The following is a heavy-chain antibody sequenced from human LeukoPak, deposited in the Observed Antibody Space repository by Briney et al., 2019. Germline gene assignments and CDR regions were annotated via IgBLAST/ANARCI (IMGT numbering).Heavy chain of an antibody. CDR2: INPNSGGT. CDR3: ARDGYQLRGYNWFDP. D-gene: IGHD2-2*01. V-gene: IGHV1-2*02. CDR1: GYTFTGYY. J-gene: IGHJ5*02. Sequence: ASVKVSCKXSGYTFTGYYMHRVRQAPGQGLEWMGWINPNSGGTNYSQKFQGRVTMTRDTSISTAYMELSRLRSDDTAVYYCARDGYQLRGYNWFDPWGQGTLVTVSS.